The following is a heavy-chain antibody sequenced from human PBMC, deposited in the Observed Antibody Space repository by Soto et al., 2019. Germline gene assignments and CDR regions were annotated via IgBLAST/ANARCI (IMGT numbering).Heavy chain of an antibody. V-gene: IGHV3-66*01. CDR3: ARDIFGGSYDFWH. D-gene: IGHD3-3*01. J-gene: IGHJ4*02. CDR1: GFIVSGIF. Sequence: EVRLVESGGGLVPPGGSLRLSCAASGFIVSGIFMTWVRQVPGKGPEWVSTLSSDDKTYYADSVRGRFTISRDSSKNTLFLQMNTLRAEDTAVYHCARDIFGGSYDFWHGGQGTLVTVSS. CDR2: LSSDDKT.